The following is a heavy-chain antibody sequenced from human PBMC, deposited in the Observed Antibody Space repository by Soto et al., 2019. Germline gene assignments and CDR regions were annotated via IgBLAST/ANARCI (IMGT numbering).Heavy chain of an antibody. CDR2: IVPIFGTT. J-gene: IGHJ6*02. CDR1: GDTFSSYS. CDR3: AANSLGGGYQGDV. Sequence: QVRLVQSGAEVNKPGSSVKVSCKASGDTFSSYSISWVRQAPGHGLEWMGGIVPIFGTTAYAPRLQGRGTITADGPTSTSYMELSGLRFEDTAIYDCAANSLGGGYQGDVWGQGTTVTVSS. D-gene: IGHD5-12*01. V-gene: IGHV1-69*01.